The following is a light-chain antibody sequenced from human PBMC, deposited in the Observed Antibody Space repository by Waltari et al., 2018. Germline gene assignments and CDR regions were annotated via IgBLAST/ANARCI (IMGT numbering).Light chain of an antibody. V-gene: IGLV2-23*02. J-gene: IGLJ2*01. CDR1: SSDVGNYTR. CDR3: SSYAGSSKGV. Sequence: QSALTPPASVSGSPGQSITISCTGTSSDVGNYTRVSWYQQHPGKAPKLMIYAVSQRPSGVSDRFSGAKSCGMASLTISGLQPEDEAEYFCSSYAGSSKGVFGGGTKVTVL. CDR2: AVS.